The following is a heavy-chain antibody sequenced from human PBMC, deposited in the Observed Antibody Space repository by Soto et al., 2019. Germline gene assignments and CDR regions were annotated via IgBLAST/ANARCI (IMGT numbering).Heavy chain of an antibody. V-gene: IGHV3-53*02. CDR1: GFTVSSNY. D-gene: IGHD6-19*01. CDR3: ARDSSGSTGNLGHPTWAFDI. Sequence: EVQLVETGGGLIQPGGSLRLSCAASGFTVSSNYMSWVRQAPGKGLEWVSVIYSGGSTYYADSVKGRFTISRDNSKNTLYLQMNSLRAEDTAVYYCARDSSGSTGNLGHPTWAFDIWGQGTMVTVSS. CDR2: IYSGGST. J-gene: IGHJ3*02.